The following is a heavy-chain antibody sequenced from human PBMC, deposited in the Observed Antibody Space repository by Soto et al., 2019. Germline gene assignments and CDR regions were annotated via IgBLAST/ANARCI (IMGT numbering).Heavy chain of an antibody. V-gene: IGHV1-18*01. Sequence: ASVKVSCKASGYTFTDFVISWVRQAPGQGLEWMGWISAYNGNTNYAQKFQGRVTMTTDTSTSTAYMELRSLRSDDTAVYYCARDKITGLFDYWGQGTLVTVSS. CDR3: ARDKITGLFDY. J-gene: IGHJ4*02. D-gene: IGHD2-8*02. CDR2: ISAYNGNT. CDR1: GYTFTDFV.